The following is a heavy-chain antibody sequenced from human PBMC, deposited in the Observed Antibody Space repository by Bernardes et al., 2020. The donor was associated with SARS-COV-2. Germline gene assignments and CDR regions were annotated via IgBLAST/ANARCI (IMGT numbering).Heavy chain of an antibody. V-gene: IGHV3-53*01. D-gene: IGHD6-13*01. CDR3: ARRKSSSWSHDY. CDR2: IYRGGNT. J-gene: IGHJ4*02. Sequence: GGSLRLSCAASGFTVSSTYMSWVRQAPGKGLEWVSVIYRGGNTYYADSVKGRFTISRDNSKNTPYLQMNSLRAEDTAVYYCARRKSSSWSHDYWGQGTLFTVSS. CDR1: GFTVSSTY.